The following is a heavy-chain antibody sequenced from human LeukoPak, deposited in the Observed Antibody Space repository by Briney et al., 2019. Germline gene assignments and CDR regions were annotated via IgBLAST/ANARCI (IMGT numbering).Heavy chain of an antibody. CDR3: ATTATRGIPHYFDY. CDR1: GYSFASYW. V-gene: IGHV5-51*01. D-gene: IGHD6-6*01. CDR2: INPGDSDT. Sequence: GESLKISCKGSGYSFASYWIVWVRQMPGKGLECMGIINPGDSDTRYRPSFQGQVTISADKSISTAYLQWSGLKTSDTAMYYCATTATRGIPHYFDYWGQGTLVTVSS. J-gene: IGHJ4*02.